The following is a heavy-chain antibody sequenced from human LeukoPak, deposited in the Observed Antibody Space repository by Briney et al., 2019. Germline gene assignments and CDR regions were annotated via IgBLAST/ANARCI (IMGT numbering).Heavy chain of an antibody. D-gene: IGHD3-16*01. J-gene: IGHJ3*02. V-gene: IGHV1-18*01. Sequence: GASVKVSCKASGYTFTTYGISWVRQAPGQGLEWMGWISAYNGNTKYAQKVQGRVTMTTDTSTSTAYMELRSLRSDDTAVYYCARDRKNYDYVWDWSDDDAFDIWGQGTMVTVSS. CDR3: ARDRKNYDYVWDWSDDDAFDI. CDR1: GYTFTTYG. CDR2: ISAYNGNT.